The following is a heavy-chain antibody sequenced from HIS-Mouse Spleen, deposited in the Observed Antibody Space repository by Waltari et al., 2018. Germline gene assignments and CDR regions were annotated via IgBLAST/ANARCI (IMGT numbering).Heavy chain of an antibody. J-gene: IGHJ5*02. CDR2: MRSSSGYI. V-gene: IGHV3-21*01. D-gene: IGHD1-26*01. CDR3: ASIVGASNWFDP. Sequence: EVQLVESGGGLVKPGGSLRLSCAASGFTFSSYSLNWVRRAQGKGLDWCSSMRSSSGYIDYADSVKSRFTTARDNAKNSLYLQMNSLRAEDTAVYYCASIVGASNWFDPWGQGTLVTVSS. CDR1: GFTFSSYS.